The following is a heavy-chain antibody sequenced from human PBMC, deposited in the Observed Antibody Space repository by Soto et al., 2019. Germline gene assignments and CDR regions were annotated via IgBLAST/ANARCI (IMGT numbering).Heavy chain of an antibody. D-gene: IGHD1-26*01. J-gene: IGHJ3*02. CDR1: GFTFSNAW. CDR3: TAPGVSYDAFDI. Sequence: LSLTCAASGFTFSNAWMSWVRQAPGKGLEWVGRIKSKTDGGTTDYAAPVKGRFTISRDDSKNTLYLQMNSLKTEDTAVYYCTAPGVSYDAFDIWGQGTMVTVSS. CDR2: IKSKTDGGTT. V-gene: IGHV3-15*01.